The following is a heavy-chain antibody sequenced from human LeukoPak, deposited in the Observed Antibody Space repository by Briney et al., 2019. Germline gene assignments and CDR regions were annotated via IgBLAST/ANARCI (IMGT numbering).Heavy chain of an antibody. CDR3: ARLKVRGVNTPYYYYYYGMDV. CDR2: IYYSGST. Sequence: PSETLSLTCTVSGGSISSYYWSWIRQPPGKGLEWIGYIYYSGSTNYNPSLKSRVTISVDTSKNQFSLKLSSVTAADTAVYYCARLKVRGVNTPYYYYYYGMDVWGQGTTFTVSS. D-gene: IGHD3-10*01. CDR1: GGSISSYY. J-gene: IGHJ6*02. V-gene: IGHV4-59*08.